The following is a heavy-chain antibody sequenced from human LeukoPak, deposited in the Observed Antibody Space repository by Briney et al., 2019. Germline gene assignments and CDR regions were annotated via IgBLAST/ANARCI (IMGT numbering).Heavy chain of an antibody. CDR2: INPSGGST. CDR3: ARPRLWFGGSRGAFDI. J-gene: IGHJ3*02. V-gene: IGHV1-46*01. D-gene: IGHD3-10*01. CDR1: GYTFTSYY. Sequence: ASVKVSCKASGYTFTSYYMHWVRQAPGQGLEWMGIINPSGGSTSYAQKFQGRVTITRDTSTSTVYMELSSLRSEDTAVYYCARPRLWFGGSRGAFDIWGQGTVVTVSS.